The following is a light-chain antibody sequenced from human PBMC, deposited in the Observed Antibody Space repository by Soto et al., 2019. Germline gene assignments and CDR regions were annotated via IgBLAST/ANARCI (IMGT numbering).Light chain of an antibody. CDR3: QHYTNSPPSVT. V-gene: IGKV3-20*01. J-gene: IGKJ5*01. CDR2: GAS. CDR1: QSVSSTY. Sequence: EIVLTQSPGTLSLSPGVRATLSCRASQSVSSTYLAWYQQKPGQAPRLLIYGASSRATGIPGRFSGSGCGTDFILTINRLEPEDYAVYWCQHYTNSPPSVTFGQGTRLQIK.